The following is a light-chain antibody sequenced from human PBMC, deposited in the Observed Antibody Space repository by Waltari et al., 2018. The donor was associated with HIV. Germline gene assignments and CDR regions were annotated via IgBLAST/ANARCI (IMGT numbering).Light chain of an antibody. Sequence: SYELTQPPSVSVSPGQTAIITCSVDNLGDKYASWYQQRPGQSPVLVIYEDVKRPSGIPERFSGSNSGNTATLTISGTQAMDESDYYCQAWDSHNVIFGGGTKLTVL. V-gene: IGLV3-1*01. CDR2: EDV. CDR3: QAWDSHNVI. CDR1: NLGDKY. J-gene: IGLJ2*01.